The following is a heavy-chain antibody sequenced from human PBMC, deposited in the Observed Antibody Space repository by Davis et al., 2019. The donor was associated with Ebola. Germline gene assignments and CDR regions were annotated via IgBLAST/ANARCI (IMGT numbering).Heavy chain of an antibody. Sequence: SVKVSCKASGGTFSSYAISWVRQAPGQGLEWMGGIIPIFGTANYAQKFQGRVTITADKSTSTAYMELSSLRSDDTAVYYCAREVAAAGTGRYYYYYGMDVWGQGTTVTVSS. CDR1: GGTFSSYA. CDR2: IIPIFGTA. D-gene: IGHD6-13*01. J-gene: IGHJ6*02. V-gene: IGHV1-69*06. CDR3: AREVAAAGTGRYYYYYGMDV.